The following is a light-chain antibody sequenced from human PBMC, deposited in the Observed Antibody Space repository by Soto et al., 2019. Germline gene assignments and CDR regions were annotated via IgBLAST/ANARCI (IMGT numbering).Light chain of an antibody. V-gene: IGKV3-20*01. CDR2: GAS. Sequence: EIVLTQSPGTLSLSPGERATLSCRASQSVTSNYLAWYQQKPGQAPRLLIFGASSRATGIPDKFSGSGSGTDFTLTISRLEPDDFAVYYCQRYGGPSWTFG. CDR1: QSVTSNY. J-gene: IGKJ1*01. CDR3: QRYGGPSWT.